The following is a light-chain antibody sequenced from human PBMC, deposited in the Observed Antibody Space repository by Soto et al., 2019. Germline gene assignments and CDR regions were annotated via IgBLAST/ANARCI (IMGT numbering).Light chain of an antibody. CDR1: QSVSSN. Sequence: EIVMTKSQATLSVSPGERATLSCRASQSVSSNLAWYQQKPGQAPRLLIYGASTRATGIPARFSGSGSGTEFTLTISSLQSEDFAVYYCQQYNNGPYTFGQGTKLEIK. V-gene: IGKV3-15*01. CDR2: GAS. J-gene: IGKJ2*01. CDR3: QQYNNGPYT.